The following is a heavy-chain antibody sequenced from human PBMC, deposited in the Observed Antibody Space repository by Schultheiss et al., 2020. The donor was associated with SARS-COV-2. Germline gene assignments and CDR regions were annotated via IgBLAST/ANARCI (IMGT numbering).Heavy chain of an antibody. Sequence: GGSLRLSCAASGFTFSSYGMHWVRQAPGKGLEWVAVISYDGSNKYYADSVKGRFTISRDNAKNTLYLQMNSLRAEDTAVYYCARAGWGRYFDLWGRGTLVTVSS. D-gene: IGHD3-16*01. CDR2: ISYDGSNK. CDR3: ARAGWGRYFDL. J-gene: IGHJ2*01. CDR1: GFTFSSYG. V-gene: IGHV3-33*05.